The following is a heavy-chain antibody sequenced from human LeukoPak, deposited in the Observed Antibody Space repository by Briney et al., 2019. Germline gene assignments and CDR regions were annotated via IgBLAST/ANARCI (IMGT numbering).Heavy chain of an antibody. CDR2: IYYSGST. Sequence: SETLSLTCTVSGGSISSYYWSWVRQPPGKGLEWIGYIYYSGSTNYNPSLKSRVTISVNTSKNQVSLKLSPVTAADTAVYYCAMDSDYYFGVDVWGQGTTVIVSS. CDR1: GGSISSYY. CDR3: AMDSDYYFGVDV. J-gene: IGHJ6*02. V-gene: IGHV4-59*01. D-gene: IGHD3/OR15-3a*01.